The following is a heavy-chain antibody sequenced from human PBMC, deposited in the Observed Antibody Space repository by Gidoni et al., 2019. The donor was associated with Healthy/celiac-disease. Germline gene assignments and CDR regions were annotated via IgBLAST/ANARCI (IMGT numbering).Heavy chain of an antibody. CDR2: ISGDGGST. D-gene: IGHD3-22*01. J-gene: IGHJ4*02. Sequence: EVQLVESGGGVVQPGGSLRLSCAASGFTFDDYAMHWVRQAPGKGLEWVSLISGDGGSTYYADSVKGRFTISRDNSKNSLYLQMNSLRTEDTALYYCAKDNRFGGYDSSGYHDYWGQGTLVTVSS. CDR1: GFTFDDYA. CDR3: AKDNRFGGYDSSGYHDY. V-gene: IGHV3-43*02.